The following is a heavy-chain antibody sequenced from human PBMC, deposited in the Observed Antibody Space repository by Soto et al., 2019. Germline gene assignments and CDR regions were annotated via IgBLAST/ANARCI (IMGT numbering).Heavy chain of an antibody. D-gene: IGHD3-10*01. V-gene: IGHV1-69*01. CDR1: GVSFNNNG. CDR2: VSPPFRTT. CDR3: ARVLYYGSGSYSPYGMDV. J-gene: IGHJ6*02. Sequence: QVQLVQSGAEVKKPGSSVKVSCKTSGVSFNNNGIGWVRQAPGHGLEWMGGVSPPFRTTNYARKFQGRISITGDASTGTVNMQLSRLTSEDTAQYYCARVLYYGSGSYSPYGMDVWGQGTTVTVSS.